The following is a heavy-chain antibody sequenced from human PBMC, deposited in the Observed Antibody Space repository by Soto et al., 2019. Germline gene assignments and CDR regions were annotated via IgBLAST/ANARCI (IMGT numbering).Heavy chain of an antibody. CDR3: ARRLNGYCSSASCYGAFDI. CDR1: GYSFTSYW. V-gene: IGHV5-51*01. Sequence: GESLKISCKGSGYSFTSYWIGWVRQMPGKGLEWMGIIYPGASDARYSPSFQGQVTISADKSISPAYLQWSSLKASDTAMYYCARRLNGYCSSASCYGAFDIWGQGTMVTVSS. CDR2: IYPGASDA. D-gene: IGHD2-2*03. J-gene: IGHJ3*02.